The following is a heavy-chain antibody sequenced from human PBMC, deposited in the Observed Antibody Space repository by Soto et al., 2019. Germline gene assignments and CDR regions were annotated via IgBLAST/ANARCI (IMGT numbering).Heavy chain of an antibody. Sequence: QDQLVQSGAEVKRPGSSVKVSCKASGGTLENYSISWVRQAPDFGLEWMGRIIPMVGIINYAQKFQGRLTFTADKSTSTVYMDLSSLTFEDTAIYFCAKYAGYSLDPWGQGTLVTVSS. CDR1: GGTLENYS. D-gene: IGHD4-4*01. CDR3: AKYAGYSLDP. J-gene: IGHJ5*02. CDR2: IIPMVGII. V-gene: IGHV1-69*02.